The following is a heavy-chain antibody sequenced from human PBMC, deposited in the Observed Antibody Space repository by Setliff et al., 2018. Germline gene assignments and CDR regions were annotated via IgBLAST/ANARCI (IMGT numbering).Heavy chain of an antibody. J-gene: IGHJ5*02. CDR3: ARGRRGNYDFWSGYSNWFDP. CDR1: GYTFSSYD. Sequence: GASVKVSCKASGYTFSSYDINWVRQATGQGLEWMGWMNPNSGNTGYAQKFQGRVTITRNTSISTAYMELSSLRSEDTAVYYCARGRRGNYDFWSGYSNWFDPWGQGTLVTVPQ. CDR2: MNPNSGNT. V-gene: IGHV1-8*03. D-gene: IGHD3-3*01.